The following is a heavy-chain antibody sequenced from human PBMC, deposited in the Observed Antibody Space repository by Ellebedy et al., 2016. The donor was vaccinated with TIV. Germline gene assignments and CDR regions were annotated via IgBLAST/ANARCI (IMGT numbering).Heavy chain of an antibody. D-gene: IGHD3-10*01. J-gene: IGHJ5*02. Sequence: GESLKISCEASGYTFSYYGMNWVRQAPGKGLEWLSYISSGGETVYYADSVQGRITIYRDNGKKSLYLQMNSLRVEDTAVYYCARDASGQYYNVLDPWGQGTLVTVSA. CDR1: GYTFSYYG. V-gene: IGHV3-48*03. CDR2: ISSGGETV. CDR3: ARDASGQYYNVLDP.